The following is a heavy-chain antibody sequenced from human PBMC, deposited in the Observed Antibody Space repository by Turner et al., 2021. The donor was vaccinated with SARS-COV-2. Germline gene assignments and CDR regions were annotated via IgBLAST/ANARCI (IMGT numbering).Heavy chain of an antibody. CDR1: GFTFSTYG. CDR2: IVKDGGQK. CDR3: ARDDILPDNGLDI. Sequence: QVQLVESGGGVVQSGRSLRLSCVVSGFTFSTYGIHWVRQAPGKGLEWVAVIVKDGGQKNYADSVKGRFIISRDNSKNTLFLQMNSRRAEDTALYYCARDDILPDNGLDIWGQGTMVTVSS. D-gene: IGHD3-9*01. J-gene: IGHJ3*02. V-gene: IGHV3-33*01.